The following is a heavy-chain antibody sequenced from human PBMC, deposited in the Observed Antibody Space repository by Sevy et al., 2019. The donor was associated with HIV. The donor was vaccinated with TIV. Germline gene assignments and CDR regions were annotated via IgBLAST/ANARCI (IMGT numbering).Heavy chain of an antibody. CDR2: IWYDGSNK. Sequence: GGSLRLSCAASGFTFSSYGMHWVRQAPGKGLEWVAVIWYDGSNKYYADSLKGRFTISRDNSKNTLYLQMNSLRAEDTAVYYCARGDIAVAALDYWGQGTLVTVSS. CDR1: GFTFSSYG. V-gene: IGHV3-33*01. J-gene: IGHJ4*02. D-gene: IGHD6-19*01. CDR3: ARGDIAVAALDY.